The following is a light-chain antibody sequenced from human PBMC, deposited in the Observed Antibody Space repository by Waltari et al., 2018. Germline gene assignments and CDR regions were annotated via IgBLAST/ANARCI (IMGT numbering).Light chain of an antibody. J-gene: IGKJ2*01. V-gene: IGKV3-20*01. Sequence: IVLTQSPGSLSLSPGDRDSLSCKASQSLGKNYLAWYQHKPGQAPRFLIYGASRRAAGIPDRFSGSGSGTDFTLTISRLEPEDFAVYYCQQYASSVLYTFGQGTKLEIK. CDR2: GAS. CDR1: QSLGKNY. CDR3: QQYASSVLYT.